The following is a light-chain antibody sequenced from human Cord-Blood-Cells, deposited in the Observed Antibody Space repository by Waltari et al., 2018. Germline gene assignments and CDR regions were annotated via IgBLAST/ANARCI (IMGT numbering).Light chain of an antibody. CDR3: AAWDDSLNGWV. CDR1: SSNIGNNA. J-gene: IGLJ3*02. CDR2: YDD. Sequence: QSVLTQPPSVSEAPRLRVPISCSGSSSNIGNNAVNWYPQLPGKAPKLLIYYDDLLPSGVSDRFSGSKSGTSASLAISVLQSEDEADYYCAAWDDSLNGWVFGGGTKLTVL. V-gene: IGLV1-36*01.